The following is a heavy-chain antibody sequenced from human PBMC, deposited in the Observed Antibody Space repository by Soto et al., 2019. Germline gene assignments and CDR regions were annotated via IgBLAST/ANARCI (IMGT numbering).Heavy chain of an antibody. D-gene: IGHD3-22*01. J-gene: IGHJ4*02. Sequence: SETLSLTCTVSGGSISSSSYYWGWIRQPPGKGLEWIGSIYYSGSTYYNPSPKSRVTISVDTSKNQFSLKLSSVTAADTAVYYCARHTWAGGSYDSSGYPTPGLFDYWGQGTLVTVYS. CDR3: ARHTWAGGSYDSSGYPTPGLFDY. CDR1: GGSISSSSYY. CDR2: IYYSGST. V-gene: IGHV4-39*01.